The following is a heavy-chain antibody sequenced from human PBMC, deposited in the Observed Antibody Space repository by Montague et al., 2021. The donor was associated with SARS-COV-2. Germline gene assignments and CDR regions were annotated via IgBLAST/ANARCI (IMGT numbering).Heavy chain of an antibody. CDR3: ARQDYDSNGEDAFDI. J-gene: IGHJ3*02. V-gene: IGHV4-59*08. Sequence: SETLSLTCTVSGGSISSYYWTWIRQPPGKGLEWIGYIYYSGSTNYNPSLKSRVTISVDTSKNQFSLKLSSVTAADTAVYYCARQDYDSNGEDAFDIWGQGTMVTVSS. CDR1: GGSISSYY. D-gene: IGHD3-22*01. CDR2: IYYSGST.